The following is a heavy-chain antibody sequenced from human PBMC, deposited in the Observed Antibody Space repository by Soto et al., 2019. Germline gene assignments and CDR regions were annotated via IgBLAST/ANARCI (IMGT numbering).Heavy chain of an antibody. CDR1: GGSFSGYY. D-gene: IGHD3-9*01. J-gene: IGHJ4*02. CDR3: ARNTRSYDILTGYLYYFDY. V-gene: IGHV4-34*01. Sequence: QVQLQQWGAGLLKPSETLSLTCAVYGGSFSGYYWSWIRQPPGKGLEWIGEINHSGSTNYNPSLKSRVTISVDTSKNRFSLKLSSVTAADTAVYYCARNTRSYDILTGYLYYFDYWGQGTLVTVSS. CDR2: INHSGST.